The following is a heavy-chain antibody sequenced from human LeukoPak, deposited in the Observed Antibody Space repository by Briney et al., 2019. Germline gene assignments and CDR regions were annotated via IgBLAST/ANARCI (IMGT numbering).Heavy chain of an antibody. D-gene: IGHD2-2*01. V-gene: IGHV3-21*01. Sequence: KPGGSLRLSCAASGFTFSAYSMNWVRQAPGKGLEWVSSISSSGSYIYYADSVKGRFIISRDNVKNSLYPQMNSLRADDTAVYYCTRLYQLVLDYWGQGTLVTVSS. CDR2: ISSSGSYI. CDR3: TRLYQLVLDY. CDR1: GFTFSAYS. J-gene: IGHJ4*02.